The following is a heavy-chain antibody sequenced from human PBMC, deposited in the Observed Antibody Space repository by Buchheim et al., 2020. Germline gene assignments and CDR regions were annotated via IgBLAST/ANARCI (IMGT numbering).Heavy chain of an antibody. CDR1: GFTFSSFG. V-gene: IGHV3-33*01. J-gene: IGHJ4*02. Sequence: QVQLVESGGGVVQPGRSLRLSCAASGFTFSSFGMHWVRQAPGKGLEWVAVIWYAGSNKYYADSVKGRFTISRDNSKNTLYLQMNSLRAEDTAVYYCARGNIYDYYFDYWGQGTL. CDR3: ARGNIYDYYFDY. D-gene: IGHD5/OR15-5a*01. CDR2: IWYAGSNK.